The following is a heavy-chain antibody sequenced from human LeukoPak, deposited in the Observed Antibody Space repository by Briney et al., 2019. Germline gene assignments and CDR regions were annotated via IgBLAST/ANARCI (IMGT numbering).Heavy chain of an antibody. Sequence: SVKVSCRASGGTFSSYAISWVRQAPGQGLEWMGGIIPIFGTANYAQKFQGRVTITTDESTSTAYMELSSLRSEDTAVYYCASSMTYDAFDIWGQGTMVTVSS. J-gene: IGHJ3*02. CDR2: IIPIFGTA. CDR1: GGTFSSYA. D-gene: IGHD2/OR15-2a*01. V-gene: IGHV1-69*05. CDR3: ASSMTYDAFDI.